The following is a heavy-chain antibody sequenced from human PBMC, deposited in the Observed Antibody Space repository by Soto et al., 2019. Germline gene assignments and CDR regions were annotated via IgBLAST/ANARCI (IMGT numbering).Heavy chain of an antibody. D-gene: IGHD3-22*01. CDR2: INPYNGNT. CDR1: GYTFTNYG. CDR3: ARVPTDSSGYCWYYFDY. V-gene: IGHV1-18*03. J-gene: IGHJ4*02. Sequence: ASVKVSCKASGYTFTNYGIFWLRQAPGQGLEWMGWINPYNGNTYYAQKVQGRVTMTTDTSTSTAYMVLSSLRYEDMAVYSCARVPTDSSGYCWYYFDYWGQGTRITVSS.